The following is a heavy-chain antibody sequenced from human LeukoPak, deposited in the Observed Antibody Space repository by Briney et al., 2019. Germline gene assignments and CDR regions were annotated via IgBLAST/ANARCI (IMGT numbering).Heavy chain of an antibody. CDR1: GGSFSGYY. Sequence: PSETLSLTCAVYGGSFSGYYWSWIHQPPGKGLEWIGEINHSGSTNYNPSLKSRVTISVDTSKNQFSLKLSSVTAADTAVYYCARVRIYYFDYWGQGTLVTVSS. CDR2: INHSGST. J-gene: IGHJ4*02. CDR3: ARVRIYYFDY. D-gene: IGHD2-15*01. V-gene: IGHV4-34*01.